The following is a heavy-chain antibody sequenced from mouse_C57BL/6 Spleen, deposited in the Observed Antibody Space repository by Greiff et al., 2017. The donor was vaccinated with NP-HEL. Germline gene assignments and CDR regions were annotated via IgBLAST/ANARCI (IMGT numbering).Heavy chain of an antibody. Sequence: EVMLVESGGGLVKPGGSLKLSCAASGFTFSSYTMSWVRQTPEKRLEWVATISGGGGNTYYPDSVKGRFTISRDNAKNTLYLQMSSLRSEDTALYYCARHTGSWFAYWGQGTLVTVSA. J-gene: IGHJ3*01. D-gene: IGHD4-1*01. CDR1: GFTFSSYT. V-gene: IGHV5-9*01. CDR3: ARHTGSWFAY. CDR2: ISGGGGNT.